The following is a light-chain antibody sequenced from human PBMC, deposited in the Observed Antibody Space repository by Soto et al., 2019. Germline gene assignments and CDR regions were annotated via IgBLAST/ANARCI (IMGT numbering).Light chain of an antibody. CDR1: QSVSSN. V-gene: IGKV3-15*01. J-gene: IGKJ5*01. CDR2: GAS. Sequence: EIVMTQSPATLSVSPGERATLSCRASQSVSSNLAWYQQKAAQAPRILIYGASTRATGIPARFSGSGSGTEFTLTISSLESEDFAVYYCQQYNNWPITFGQGTRLEIK. CDR3: QQYNNWPIT.